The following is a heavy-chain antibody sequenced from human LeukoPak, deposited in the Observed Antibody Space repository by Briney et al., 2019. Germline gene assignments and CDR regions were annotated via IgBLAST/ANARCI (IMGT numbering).Heavy chain of an antibody. Sequence: NPSETLSLTCTVSGGSISTSNYYWGWIRQPPGKGLEWIGNIFYSGSTYYSPSVKSRVTISLDTSRNQFSLKLNSVTAADTAVYYCARAHSTVQLWFDYWGQGTLVTVSS. CDR3: ARAHSTVQLWFDY. J-gene: IGHJ4*02. D-gene: IGHD5-18*01. V-gene: IGHV4-39*07. CDR1: GGSISTSNYY. CDR2: IFYSGST.